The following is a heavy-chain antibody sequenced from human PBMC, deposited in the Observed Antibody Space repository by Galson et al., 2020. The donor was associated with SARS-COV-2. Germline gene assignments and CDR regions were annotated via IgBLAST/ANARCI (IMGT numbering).Heavy chain of an antibody. V-gene: IGHV3-30*18. CDR3: AKDRAYYDMLTGYMEDWVEYCCYGRDV. CDR2: ISYDGSNK. D-gene: IGHD3-9*01. CDR1: GFTFSSYG. J-gene: IGHJ6*02. Sequence: QLGESLKISCAASGFTFSSYGMHWVRQAPGKGLEWVAVISYDGSNKYYADSVKGRFTISRDNSKNTLYLQMNSLRAEDTAVYYCAKDRAYYDMLTGYMEDWVEYCCYGRDVWGQGTTGTVSS.